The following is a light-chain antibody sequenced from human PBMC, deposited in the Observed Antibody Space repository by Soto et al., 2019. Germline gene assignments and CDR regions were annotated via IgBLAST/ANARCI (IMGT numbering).Light chain of an antibody. V-gene: IGKV3-20*01. CDR2: GAS. CDR1: QSVSSSY. CDR3: QQYGT. J-gene: IGKJ1*01. Sequence: EIVLTQSPGALSLSPGERATLSCRASQSVSSSYLAWYQQKPGQAPRLLIYGASSRATGIPDRFSGSGSGTDFSLTISRLEPEDFAVYYWQQYGTFGQGTKV.